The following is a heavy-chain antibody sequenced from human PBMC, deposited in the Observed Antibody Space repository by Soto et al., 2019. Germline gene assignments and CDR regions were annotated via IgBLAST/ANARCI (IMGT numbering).Heavy chain of an antibody. CDR1: GGSISSGDYD. D-gene: IGHD3-3*01. CDR2: MYSSGIT. Sequence: TLPLPRTLSGGSISSGDYDWSWIRQPPGKAREWIGYMYSSGITYYNPSLESRVAISRDTSKNQFSLTLRSVTAADTAVYYCATKSTEEWLLWPPGDYGMELWGPGTTVTVS. V-gene: IGHV4-30-4*01. CDR3: ATKSTEEWLLWPPGDYGMEL. J-gene: IGHJ6*01.